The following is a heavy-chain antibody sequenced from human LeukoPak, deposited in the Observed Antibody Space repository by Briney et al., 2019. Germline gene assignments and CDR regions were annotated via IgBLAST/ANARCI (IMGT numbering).Heavy chain of an antibody. D-gene: IGHD1-26*01. CDR3: ARVGSGSYDLDGFDI. V-gene: IGHV1-69*13. Sequence: SVKVSCKASGGTFSSYAISWVRQAPGQGLEWMGGSIPIFGTANYAQKFQGRVTITADESTRTAYMELSSLRSEDTAVYYCARVGSGSYDLDGFDIWGQGTMVTVSS. J-gene: IGHJ3*02. CDR1: GGTFSSYA. CDR2: SIPIFGTA.